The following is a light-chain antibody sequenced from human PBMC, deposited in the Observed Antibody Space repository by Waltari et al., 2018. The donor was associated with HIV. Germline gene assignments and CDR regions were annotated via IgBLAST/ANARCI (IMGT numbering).Light chain of an antibody. CDR2: DNN. CDR3: AAWDDSLNGWV. CDR1: SSNIGGNT. J-gene: IGLJ3*02. V-gene: IGLV1-44*01. Sequence: QSVLTQPPSASGTPGQRVTISCSGSSSNIGGNTINGYQQLPGTAPKLLIFDNNQRPSGVPDRFSGSKSGSSASLAIGGLQSEDEADYFCAAWDDSLNGWVFGGGTKLTVL.